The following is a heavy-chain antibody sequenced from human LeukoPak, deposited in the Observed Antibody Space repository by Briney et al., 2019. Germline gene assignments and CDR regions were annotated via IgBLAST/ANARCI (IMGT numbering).Heavy chain of an antibody. D-gene: IGHD2-15*01. V-gene: IGHV1-18*01. CDR1: GYTFTSYG. Sequence: ASVKVSCKASGYTFTSYGISWVRQAPGQGLEWMGWISAYNGNTNYAQKLQGRVTMTTDTATSTAYMELRSLRSAGTAVYYCARVGIVVVVAATGYNWFDPWGQGTLVTVSS. CDR2: ISAYNGNT. J-gene: IGHJ5*02. CDR3: ARVGIVVVVAATGYNWFDP.